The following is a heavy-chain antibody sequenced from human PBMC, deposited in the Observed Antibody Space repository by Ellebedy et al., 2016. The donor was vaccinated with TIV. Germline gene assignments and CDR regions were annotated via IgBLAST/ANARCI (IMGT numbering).Heavy chain of an antibody. J-gene: IGHJ4*02. Sequence: GESLKISCAASGFTVGNNYMSWVRQAPGKGLEWVSTISGSGGRTHYADSVKGRFTISRDNAQNSLYLQMNSLRAEDTAMDYCARDDGSEGALGYWGRGTLGTVSS. D-gene: IGHD3-10*01. CDR2: ISGSGGRT. V-gene: IGHV3-23*01. CDR1: GFTVGNNY. CDR3: ARDDGSEGALGY.